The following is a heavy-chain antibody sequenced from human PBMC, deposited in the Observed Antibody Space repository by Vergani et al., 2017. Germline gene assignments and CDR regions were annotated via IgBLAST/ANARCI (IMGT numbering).Heavy chain of an antibody. CDR3: AKARIGSGSYFDY. CDR2: ISGSGGST. J-gene: IGHJ4*02. D-gene: IGHD1-26*01. V-gene: IGHV3-23*01. Sequence: EVQLLESGGGLVQPGGSLRLSCAASGFTFSSDAMSWARQAPGKGLEWVSAISGSGGSTYYADSVKGRFTISRDNSKNTLYLQMNSLRAEDTAVYYCAKARIGSGSYFDYWGQGTLVTVSS. CDR1: GFTFSSDA.